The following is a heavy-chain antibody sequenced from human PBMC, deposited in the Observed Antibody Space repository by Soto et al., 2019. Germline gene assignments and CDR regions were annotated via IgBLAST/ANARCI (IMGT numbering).Heavy chain of an antibody. CDR2: INPTGGRT. CDR3: ARDGCITATCAGGGNWFDP. V-gene: IGHV1-46*01. Sequence: QVQLVQSGAEVKKPGASVKVSCKASGYAFTTYFMHWVRQAPGQGLEWLGIINPTGGRTTYAQNFQGRVTMTRDTSTSTVYMELSSLRSEDTAVYYCARDGCITATCAGGGNWFDPWGQGTPVTVSP. D-gene: IGHD3-10*01. CDR1: GYAFTTYF. J-gene: IGHJ5*02.